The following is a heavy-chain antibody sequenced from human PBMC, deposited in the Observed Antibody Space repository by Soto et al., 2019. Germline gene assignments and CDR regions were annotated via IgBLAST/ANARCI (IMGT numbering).Heavy chain of an antibody. CDR3: ARGPLAPVLTGTSYWYIEL. Sequence: EVQLVESGGGLVQPGGSVRLTCAASGFGFSSYWMSWVRQAPGKGLEWVANIKQDGSENYYVDSVKGRFTLSRDNDKNSLYLQMNSLRAEDTDVYYCARGPLAPVLTGTSYWYIELWGRGTLVSGSS. D-gene: IGHD1-20*01. J-gene: IGHJ2*01. V-gene: IGHV3-7*03. CDR1: GFGFSSYW. CDR2: IKQDGSEN.